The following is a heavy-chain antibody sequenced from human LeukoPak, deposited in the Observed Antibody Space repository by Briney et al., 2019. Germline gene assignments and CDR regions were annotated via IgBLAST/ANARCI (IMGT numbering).Heavy chain of an antibody. D-gene: IGHD4-4*01. CDR2: INHSGST. CDR1: GGSFSGYY. V-gene: IGHV4-34*01. J-gene: IGHJ5*02. Sequence: SETLSLTCAVYGGSFSGYYWSWIRQPPGKGLEWIGEINHSGSTNYNPSLKSRVTISVDTSKNQFSLKLSSVTAADTAVYYCARGDYSNYRNWFDPWGQGTLVTVSS. CDR3: ARGDYSNYRNWFDP.